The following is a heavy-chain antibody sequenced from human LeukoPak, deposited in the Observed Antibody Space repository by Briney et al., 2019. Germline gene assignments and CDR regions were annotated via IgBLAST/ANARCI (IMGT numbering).Heavy chain of an antibody. CDR2: INPSGGST. CDR3: ARDRYCSSTSCYYYFDY. J-gene: IGHJ4*02. CDR1: GYTFTSYY. V-gene: IGHV1-46*01. D-gene: IGHD2-2*01. Sequence: ASVKVSCKASGYTFTSYYMHWVRQAPGQGLEWMGIINPSGGSTSYAQKLQGRVTMTRDMSTSTVYMELSSLRSEDTAVYYCARDRYCSSTSCYYYFDYWGQGTLVTVSS.